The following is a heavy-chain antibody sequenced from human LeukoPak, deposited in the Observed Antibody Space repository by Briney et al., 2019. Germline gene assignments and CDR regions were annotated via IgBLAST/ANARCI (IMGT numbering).Heavy chain of an antibody. V-gene: IGHV3-53*01. CDR3: AREGPEHYYYYGMDV. Sequence: GGSLRLSCAASGFTVSSNYMSWVRQAPGKGLEWVSVIYSGGSTYYADSVKGRFTISRDNSKNTLYLQMNSLRAEDTAVYYCAREGPEHYYYYGMDVWGQGTTVTVSS. CDR2: IYSGGST. CDR1: GFTVSSNY. J-gene: IGHJ6*02.